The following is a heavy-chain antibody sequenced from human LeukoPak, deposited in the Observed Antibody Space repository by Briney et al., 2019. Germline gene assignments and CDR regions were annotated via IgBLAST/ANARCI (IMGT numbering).Heavy chain of an antibody. D-gene: IGHD3-22*01. V-gene: IGHV3-53*01. CDR3: ARDSSGYSFDY. CDR2: IYSGGST. CDR1: GFTVSSNY. J-gene: IGHJ4*02. Sequence: PGGFLRLSCAASGFTVSSNYMSWVRQAPGKGLEWVSVIYSGGSTYYADSVKGRFTISRDNSKNTLYLQMNSLRAEDTAVYYCARDSSGYSFDYWGQGTLATVSS.